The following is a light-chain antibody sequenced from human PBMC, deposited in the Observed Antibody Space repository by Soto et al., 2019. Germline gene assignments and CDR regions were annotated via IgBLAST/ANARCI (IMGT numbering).Light chain of an antibody. CDR3: QQYSSSPYT. J-gene: IGKJ2*01. CDR2: SVS. Sequence: EIVLTQSPGTLSLSPGERATLSCRASNSVSNSLAWYQQKPGQTPRLLVHSVSTRAIGIPDRFSGSGSGTDFTLTISRLEPEDFAVYYCQQYSSSPYTFGQGTKLEIK. CDR1: NSVSNS. V-gene: IGKV3-20*01.